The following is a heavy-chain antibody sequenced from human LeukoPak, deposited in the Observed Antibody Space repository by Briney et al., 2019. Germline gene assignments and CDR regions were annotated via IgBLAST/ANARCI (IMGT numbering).Heavy chain of an antibody. CDR1: GYTFTAYY. J-gene: IGHJ4*02. V-gene: IGHV1-2*02. CDR2: INPNSGGT. D-gene: IGHD4-17*01. CDR3: ARGGADYDFDY. Sequence: GASVKVSCKTSGYTFTAYYMHWVRQAPGQGLEWMGWINPNSGGTNSAQKFQGRVTMTRDTSISTAYMELNSLRSDDTAVYYCARGGADYDFDYWGQGTLVTVSA.